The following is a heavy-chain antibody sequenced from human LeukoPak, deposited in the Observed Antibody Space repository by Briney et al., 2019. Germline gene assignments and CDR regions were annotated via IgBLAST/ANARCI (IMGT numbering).Heavy chain of an antibody. Sequence: SGGSLRLSCAASGFTFSSYWMSWVRQAPGKGLVWVANIKQDGSEKYYVDSVKGRFTISRDNAKNSLYLQMNSLRAEDTAVYYCAREGAAANYYGMDVWGQGTTVTVSS. CDR2: IKQDGSEK. CDR3: AREGAAANYYGMDV. V-gene: IGHV3-7*01. CDR1: GFTFSSYW. J-gene: IGHJ6*02. D-gene: IGHD6-13*01.